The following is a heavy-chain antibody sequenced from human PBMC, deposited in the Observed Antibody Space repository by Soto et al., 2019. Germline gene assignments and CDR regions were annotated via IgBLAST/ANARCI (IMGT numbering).Heavy chain of an antibody. CDR1: GYTFISYG. CDR3: ARGTYDFWSDPFDY. Sequence: ASVKVSCKASGYTFISYGISWVRQAPGQGLEWMGWISAYNGNTNYAQKLQGRVTMTTDTSTSTAYMELRSLRSDDTAVYYCARGTYDFWSDPFDYWGQGTLVTVSS. J-gene: IGHJ4*02. V-gene: IGHV1-18*01. D-gene: IGHD3-3*01. CDR2: ISAYNGNT.